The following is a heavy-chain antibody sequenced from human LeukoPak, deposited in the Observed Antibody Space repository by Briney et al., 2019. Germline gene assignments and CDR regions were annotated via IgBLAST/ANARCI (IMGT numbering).Heavy chain of an antibody. Sequence: GGSLRLSCAASGFTFSSYEMNWVRQAPGKGLEWVSYISSSGSTIYYADSVKGRFTISRDNAKNSLYLQMNSLRAEDTAVYYCAKSLAFTPTDAFDIWGQGTMVTVSS. D-gene: IGHD3-16*01. CDR3: AKSLAFTPTDAFDI. J-gene: IGHJ3*02. CDR2: ISSSGSTI. V-gene: IGHV3-48*03. CDR1: GFTFSSYE.